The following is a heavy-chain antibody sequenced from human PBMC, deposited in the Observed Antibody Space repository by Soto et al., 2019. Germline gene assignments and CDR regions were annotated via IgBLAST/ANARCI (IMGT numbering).Heavy chain of an antibody. CDR2: ISAYNGNT. D-gene: IGHD4-17*01. CDR1: GYTFSSYG. J-gene: IGHJ6*02. CDR3: ARDRATVTSYYGMDV. V-gene: IGHV1-18*01. Sequence: QVQLVQSGAEVKKPGASVKVACKTSGYTFSSYGISWVRQAPGQGLEWMGWISAYNGNTNYAQKLQGRVTMTTDTSTSTAYMELRSLRSDDTAVYYCARDRATVTSYYGMDVWGPGTTVNVSS.